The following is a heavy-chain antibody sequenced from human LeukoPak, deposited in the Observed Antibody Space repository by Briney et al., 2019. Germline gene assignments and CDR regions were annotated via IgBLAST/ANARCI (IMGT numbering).Heavy chain of an antibody. CDR2: IYYSGST. J-gene: IGHJ3*02. CDR3: ARDPSADAFDI. V-gene: IGHV4-59*01. CDR1: GDSISSYY. Sequence: SETLSLTCTVSGDSISSYYWSWIRQPPGKGLEWIGYIYYSGSTNYNPSLKSRVTISVDTSKNQFSLKLSSVTAADTAVYYCARDPSADAFDIWGQGTMVTVSS.